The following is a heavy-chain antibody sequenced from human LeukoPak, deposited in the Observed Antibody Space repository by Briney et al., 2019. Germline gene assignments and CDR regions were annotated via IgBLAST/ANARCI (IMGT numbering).Heavy chain of an antibody. J-gene: IGHJ5*02. Sequence: GGSLRLSCAASGFTVSSNYMSWVRQAPGKGLEWVSVIYSGGSTYYADSVKGRFTISRDNSKSTLYLQMNSLRAEDTAVYYCARDRGSGSYYLSPWGQGTLVTVSS. CDR1: GFTVSSNY. D-gene: IGHD3-10*01. CDR2: IYSGGST. CDR3: ARDRGSGSYYLSP. V-gene: IGHV3-53*01.